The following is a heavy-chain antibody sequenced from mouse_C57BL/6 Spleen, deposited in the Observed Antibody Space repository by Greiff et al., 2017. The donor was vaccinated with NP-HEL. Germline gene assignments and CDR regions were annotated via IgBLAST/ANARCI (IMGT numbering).Heavy chain of an antibody. CDR2: INPYNGGT. CDR1: GYTFTDYY. Sequence: EVQLQQSGPVLVKPGASVKMSCKASGYTFTDYYMNWVKQSHGKSLEWIGVINPYNGGTSYNQKFKGKATLTVDKSSSTAYMELNSLTSEDSAVYYCAGPLYDYDGAMDYWGQGTSVTVSS. V-gene: IGHV1-19*01. CDR3: AGPLYDYDGAMDY. J-gene: IGHJ4*01. D-gene: IGHD2-4*01.